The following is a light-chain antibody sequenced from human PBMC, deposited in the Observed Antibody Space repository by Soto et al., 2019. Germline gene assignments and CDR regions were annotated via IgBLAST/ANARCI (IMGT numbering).Light chain of an antibody. CDR3: RQTYSTPYT. Sequence: DIQMTQSPSSLSASVGDRVTITCRASQSISSYLKWYLQKPGKAPQLLIYAGSSLQSGVPSRFSGSGSGTEFTLGISSLQPEDVATYFCRQTYSTPYTFGQGTKLEIK. CDR2: AGS. J-gene: IGKJ2*01. V-gene: IGKV1-39*01. CDR1: QSISSY.